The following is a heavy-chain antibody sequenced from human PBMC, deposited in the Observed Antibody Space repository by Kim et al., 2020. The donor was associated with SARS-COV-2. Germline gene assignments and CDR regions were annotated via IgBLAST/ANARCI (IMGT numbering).Heavy chain of an antibody. D-gene: IGHD6-19*01. CDR1: GFTFSNHG. J-gene: IGHJ3*01. Sequence: GGSLRLSCEVSGFTFSNHGMNWVRQAPGKGLDWVSYIGVNGGTIYYAESVKGRFTISRDNARNSLYLQMNSLSDDDTAKYYCARDGQSSSGPHDAFDLWG. CDR3: ARDGQSSSGPHDAFDL. CDR2: IGVNGGTI. V-gene: IGHV3-48*02.